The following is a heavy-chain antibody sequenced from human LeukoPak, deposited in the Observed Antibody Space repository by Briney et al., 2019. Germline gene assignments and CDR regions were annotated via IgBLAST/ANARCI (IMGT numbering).Heavy chain of an antibody. CDR2: IYYSGST. V-gene: IGHV4-39*07. CDR1: GGSISSRSYY. CDR3: ARDPGDYPSGKVYFDY. Sequence: PSETLSLTCTVSGGSISSRSYYWGWIRQPPGKGLEWIGSIYYSGSTYYNPSLKSGVTISVDTSKNQFSLKLSSVTAADTAVYYCARDPGDYPSGKVYFDYWGQGTLVIVSS. J-gene: IGHJ4*02. D-gene: IGHD4-17*01.